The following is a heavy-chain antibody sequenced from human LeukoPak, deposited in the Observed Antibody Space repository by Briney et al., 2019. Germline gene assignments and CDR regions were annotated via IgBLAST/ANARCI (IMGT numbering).Heavy chain of an antibody. CDR2: INHSGTT. CDR3: ARGVHSSRWYRDAFDI. V-gene: IGHV4-34*01. CDR1: GESFSGYY. Sequence: SETLSLTCAVYGESFSGYYWSWIRQPPGKGLEWIREINHSGTTKYTPSLNSRITISVDTSKNQISLKLSSVTAADTAVYCCARGVHSSRWYRDAFDICGQGRMVTVSS. J-gene: IGHJ3*02. D-gene: IGHD6-13*01.